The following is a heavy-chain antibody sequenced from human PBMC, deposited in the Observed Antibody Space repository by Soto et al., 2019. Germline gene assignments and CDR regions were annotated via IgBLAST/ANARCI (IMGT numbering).Heavy chain of an antibody. V-gene: IGHV4-39*01. CDR3: ARRTVNIRTFYSGLKTHCFDY. CDR2: IYYSGST. CDR1: GGSISSSSYY. J-gene: IGHJ4*02. D-gene: IGHD6-19*01. Sequence: QLQLQESGPGLVKPSETLSLTCAVSGGSISSSSYYWGWIRPPPGKGLEWIGSIYYSGSTYYTPSLQSRVAISVDTSKNKFSLKLKSVTAADTAVYYCARRTVNIRTFYSGLKTHCFDYGGQGTLVTVSS.